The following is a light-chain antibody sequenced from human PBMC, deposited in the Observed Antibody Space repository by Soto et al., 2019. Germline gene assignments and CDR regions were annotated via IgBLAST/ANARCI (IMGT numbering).Light chain of an antibody. V-gene: IGKV1-5*03. CDR2: NAS. CDR3: RQSARLLGA. CDR1: QSISTY. Sequence: VEECVSRSCRASQSISTYLAWYQQKPGKAPKLLIYNASSLESGVQSRFSGSGSGTHFTLASGSRIPDDFASYYRRQSARLLGAFGLGTKVDIK. J-gene: IGKJ1*01.